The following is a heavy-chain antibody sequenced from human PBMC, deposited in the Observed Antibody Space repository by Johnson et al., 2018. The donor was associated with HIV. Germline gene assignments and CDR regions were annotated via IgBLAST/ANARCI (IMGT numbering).Heavy chain of an antibody. Sequence: VQLVESGGGLVQPGGSLRLSCATSGLSVSGTYMSWVRQAPGKGLEWVSVIYGGATVYAAPVKGRFTISRDDAKNTLYLQMNSLRAEDTAVYSCAREGRLMTAFGGLIDTGVFDIWGHGTMVTVSS. CDR2: IYGGAT. J-gene: IGHJ3*02. D-gene: IGHD3-16*02. CDR1: GLSVSGTY. V-gene: IGHV3-66*01. CDR3: AREGRLMTAFGGLIDTGVFDI.